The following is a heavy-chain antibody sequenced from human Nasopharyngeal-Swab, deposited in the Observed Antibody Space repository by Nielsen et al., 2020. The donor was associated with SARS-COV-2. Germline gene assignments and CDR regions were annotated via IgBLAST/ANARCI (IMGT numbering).Heavy chain of an antibody. D-gene: IGHD3-3*01. CDR3: AKARRITIFGVVTPFDY. Sequence: GRSLRLSFAASELTFSSYAMSGVPQAPGKGLEWVSVIYSGGSSTYYADSVKGRLPISRDNSKNTLYLQMNSLRAEDTAVYYCAKARRITIFGVVTPFDYWGQGTLVTVSS. CDR1: ELTFSSYA. V-gene: IGHV3-23*03. CDR2: IYSGGSST. J-gene: IGHJ4*02.